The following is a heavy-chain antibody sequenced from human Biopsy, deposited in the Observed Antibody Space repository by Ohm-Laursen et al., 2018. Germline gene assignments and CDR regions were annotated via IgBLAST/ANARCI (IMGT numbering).Heavy chain of an antibody. V-gene: IGHV4-59*07. CDR3: ARHFYDNFGPTPFDAFDL. J-gene: IGHJ3*01. Sequence: SDTLSLTCTVSGGSISRDYWAWIRQPPGKGLEWIGYINDNGNTNYNPSLKRRVTISVDTSMNQFSLKLKSVTAADTALYFCARHFYDNFGPTPFDAFDLWGQGTLVTVSA. CDR1: GGSISRDY. CDR2: INDNGNT. D-gene: IGHD3-22*01.